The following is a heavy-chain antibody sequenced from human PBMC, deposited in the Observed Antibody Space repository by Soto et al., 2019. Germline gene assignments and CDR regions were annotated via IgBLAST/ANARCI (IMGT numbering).Heavy chain of an antibody. J-gene: IGHJ4*02. D-gene: IGHD5-18*01. CDR2: ISGSGANT. CDR1: GFTFSSYA. V-gene: IGHV3-23*01. Sequence: EVQLLDSGGGLVQPGGSLRLSCAASGFTFSSYAMSWVRQAPGKGLGWVSAISGSGANTYYADSVKGRFTISRDNSKNTLYLQMNSLRAEDSAMYYCVRERSGYSYGDSWGQGTLVTVSS. CDR3: VRERSGYSYGDS.